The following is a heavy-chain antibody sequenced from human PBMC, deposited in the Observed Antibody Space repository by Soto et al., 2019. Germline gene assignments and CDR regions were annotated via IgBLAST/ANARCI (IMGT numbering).Heavy chain of an antibody. J-gene: IGHJ6*02. CDR3: ARAMTYYYGSGSYYNVSYYYYGMDV. CDR2: IGTAGDT. D-gene: IGHD3-10*01. V-gene: IGHV3-13*04. CDR1: GFTFSSYD. Sequence: EVQLVESGGGLVQPGGSLRLSCAASGFTFSSYDMHWVRQATGKGLEWVSAIGTAGDTYYPGSVKGRFTISRENAKNSLYLQMNSLRAGDTAVYYCARAMTYYYGSGSYYNVSYYYYGMDVWGQGTTVTVSS.